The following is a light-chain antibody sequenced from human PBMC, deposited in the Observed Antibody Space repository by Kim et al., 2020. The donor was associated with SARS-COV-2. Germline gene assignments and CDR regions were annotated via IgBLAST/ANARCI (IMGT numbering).Light chain of an antibody. CDR3: QHYSSYVTWT. CDR2: KAS. J-gene: IGKJ1*01. CDR1: QSISTW. V-gene: IGKV1-5*03. Sequence: SVGDRVTMTCRASQSISTWLAWYQVKPGKAPKLLIYKASSLEGGVPSRFSGSGSGTEFTLSISSLQPDDFATYYCQHYSSYVTWTFGQGTKVDIK.